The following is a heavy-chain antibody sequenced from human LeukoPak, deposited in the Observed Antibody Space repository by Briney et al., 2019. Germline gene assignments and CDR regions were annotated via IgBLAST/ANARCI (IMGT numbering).Heavy chain of an antibody. V-gene: IGHV3-23*01. J-gene: IGHJ5*02. CDR3: AKSYASGSFYDA. CDR2: ISGSGGST. CDR1: GFTFSSYA. D-gene: IGHD3-10*01. Sequence: PGGSLRLSRAASGFTFSSYAMSWVRQAPGKGLEWVSAISGSGGSTYYADSVKGRFTISRDNSKNTLYLQMNSLRAEDTAVYYCAKSYASGSFYDAWGQGTLVTVSS.